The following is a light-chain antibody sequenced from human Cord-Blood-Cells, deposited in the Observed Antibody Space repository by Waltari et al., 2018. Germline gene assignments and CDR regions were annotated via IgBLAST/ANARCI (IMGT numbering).Light chain of an antibody. Sequence: DIQMTQSPSTLSASVGDRVTITCRASHSISSWLAWYQQKPGKAPKLLIYDASSLESGVPSRFSGSGSVTEFTLTISSLQPDDFATYYCQQYNSYWTFGQGTKVEIK. CDR2: DAS. CDR1: HSISSW. V-gene: IGKV1-5*01. J-gene: IGKJ1*01. CDR3: QQYNSYWT.